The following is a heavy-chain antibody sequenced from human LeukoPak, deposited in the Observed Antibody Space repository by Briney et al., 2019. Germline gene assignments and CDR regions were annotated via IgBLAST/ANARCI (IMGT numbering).Heavy chain of an antibody. CDR3: TGVSRSSWYDY. V-gene: IGHV3-15*01. CDR1: GFTFTSYG. D-gene: IGHD6-13*01. J-gene: IGHJ4*02. Sequence: PGGSLRLSCAASGFTFTSYGMHWVRQAPGKGLEWVGRIKSKTDGGTPDYAAPVKGRFTISRDDSKNTLYLQMNSLKTEDTAVYYCTGVSRSSWYDYWGQGTLVTVSS. CDR2: IKSKTDGGTP.